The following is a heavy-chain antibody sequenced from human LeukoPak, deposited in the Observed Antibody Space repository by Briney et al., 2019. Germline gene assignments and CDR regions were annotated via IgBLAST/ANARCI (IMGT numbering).Heavy chain of an antibody. V-gene: IGHV3-21*01. Sequence: GGSLRLSCAASGFTFSRYSMNWVRQAPGKGLEWVSSSGSSYIYYADSLKGRFTISRDNAKNSLYLQMNSVRAEDTAVYYCARDDYVGFDYWGQGTLVTVSS. CDR3: ARDDYVGFDY. J-gene: IGHJ4*02. CDR2: SGSSYI. D-gene: IGHD4-17*01. CDR1: GFTFSRYS.